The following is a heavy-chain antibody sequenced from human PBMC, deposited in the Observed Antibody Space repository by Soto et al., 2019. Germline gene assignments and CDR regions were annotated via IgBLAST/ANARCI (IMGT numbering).Heavy chain of an antibody. CDR1: GFIFSDYW. V-gene: IGHV3-7*01. CDR3: TREKRANGYFDY. Sequence: EVQLVESGGGLVQPGGSLRLSCAASGFIFSDYWMTWVRQAPGKGLEWVANIKQDGSEKYYVDSVNGRFTISRDNAKSSLYLQMNSLRAEDTAVYYCTREKRANGYFDYWGQGTLVTVSS. CDR2: IKQDGSEK. J-gene: IGHJ4*02.